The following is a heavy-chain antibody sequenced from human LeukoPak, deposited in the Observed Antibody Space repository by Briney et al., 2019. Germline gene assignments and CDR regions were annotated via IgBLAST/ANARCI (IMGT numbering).Heavy chain of an antibody. J-gene: IGHJ4*02. CDR3: ARDLPPYYFDY. CDR2: IIPILGIA. V-gene: IGHV1-69*04. Sequence: SVKVSCKSSGGXFSSYAIIWVRQAPGQGLEWIGRIIPILGIANYAQKFQGRVTITADKSTSTAYMDLSSLRSEDTAVYYCARDLPPYYFDYWGQGTLVTVSS. CDR1: GGXFSSYA.